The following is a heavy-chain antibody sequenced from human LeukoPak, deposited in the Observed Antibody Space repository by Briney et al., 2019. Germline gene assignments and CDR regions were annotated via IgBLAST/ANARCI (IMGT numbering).Heavy chain of an antibody. Sequence: ASVKVSCESTGYTFTSYGIRWVGQAPGQGLEWMGWISAYNGNTDYAEKLQGRVTMTTDTSTSTAYMELRSLRSDDTAVYYCAASGSAPFGTDYWGQGTLVSVSS. CDR1: GYTFTSYG. CDR3: AASGSAPFGTDY. D-gene: IGHD1-26*01. V-gene: IGHV1-18*01. J-gene: IGHJ4*02. CDR2: ISAYNGNT.